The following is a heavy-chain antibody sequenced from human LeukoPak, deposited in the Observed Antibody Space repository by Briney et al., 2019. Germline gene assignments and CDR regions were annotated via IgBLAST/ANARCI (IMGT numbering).Heavy chain of an antibody. CDR2: INHSGST. CDR3: ARRLRCSGGSCYSGRDWFDP. V-gene: IGHV4-34*01. D-gene: IGHD2-15*01. CDR1: NGSFSGYY. Sequence: SETLSLTCAVYNGSFSGYYWSWIRQTPGKGLEWIGEINHSGSTNYNPSLKSRVTISVATSKNQFSLKLSSVTAADTAVYYCARRLRCSGGSCYSGRDWFDPWGQGTLVTVSS. J-gene: IGHJ5*02.